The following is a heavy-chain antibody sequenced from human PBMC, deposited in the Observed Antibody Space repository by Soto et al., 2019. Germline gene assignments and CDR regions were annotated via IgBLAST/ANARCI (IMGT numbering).Heavy chain of an antibody. Sequence: EVQLVESGGGLVQPGGSLRLSCAASGFTFSRHDMHWVRQVTGKGLEWVSGIDSAGDAKYPASVKGRFTISSENAKNSLHIQMNSLRAGDTAVYYCARGGIRGISGNWFDTWGQGTLVTVSS. CDR2: IDSAGDA. CDR1: GFTFSRHD. D-gene: IGHD3-10*01. CDR3: ARGGIRGISGNWFDT. J-gene: IGHJ5*02. V-gene: IGHV3-13*01.